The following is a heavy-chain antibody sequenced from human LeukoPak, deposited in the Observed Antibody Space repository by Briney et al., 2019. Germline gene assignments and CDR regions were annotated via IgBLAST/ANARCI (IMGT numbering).Heavy chain of an antibody. V-gene: IGHV3-9*01. Sequence: GGSLRLSCAASGFTFDDYAMHWVRQAPGKGLEWVSGISWNSGSLGYADSVKGRFTISRDNAKNSLYLQMNSLRAEDTALYYCARPHFGSFNYWGQGTLVTVSS. CDR3: ARPHFGSFNY. CDR1: GFTFDDYA. CDR2: ISWNSGSL. D-gene: IGHD3-10*01. J-gene: IGHJ4*02.